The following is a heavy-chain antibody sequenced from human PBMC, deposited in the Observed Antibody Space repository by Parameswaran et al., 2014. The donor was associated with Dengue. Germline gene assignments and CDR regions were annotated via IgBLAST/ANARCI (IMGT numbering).Heavy chain of an antibody. CDR2: ISYDGSNK. CDR3: ARDGLDTSDYYPTYYGMDV. Sequence: VRQAPGKGLEWVAVISYDGSNKYYADSVKGRFTISRDNSKNTLYLQMNSLRPDDTAVYYCARDGLDTSDYYPTYYGMDVWGQGTTVTVSS. D-gene: IGHD4-17*01. J-gene: IGHJ6*02. V-gene: IGHV3-30*04.